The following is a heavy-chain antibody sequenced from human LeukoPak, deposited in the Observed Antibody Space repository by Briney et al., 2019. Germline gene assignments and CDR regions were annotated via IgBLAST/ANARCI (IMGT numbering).Heavy chain of an antibody. CDR1: GGSISSFF. D-gene: IGHD3/OR15-3a*01. V-gene: IGHV4-59*08. J-gene: IGHJ4*02. CDR2: MHYSGDT. CDR3: ARRDSVFDY. Sequence: SETLSLTCTVSGGSISSFFWSWIRQPPGKGLEWIGSMHYSGDTKYNPSLKSRVSLSIDTSKQQFSLRLSSVSAADTAVYYCARRDSVFDYWGQGTLVTVSS.